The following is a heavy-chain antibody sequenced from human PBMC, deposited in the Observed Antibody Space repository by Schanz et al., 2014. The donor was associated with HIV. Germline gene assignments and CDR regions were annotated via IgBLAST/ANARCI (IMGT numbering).Heavy chain of an antibody. CDR1: GFTFNSYG. CDR3: VKAYSSGFSGAGS. V-gene: IGHV3-23*04. CDR2: ISGSDGDT. Sequence: VQLVESGGGVVQPGRSLRLSCAASGFTFNSYGMHWVRQAPGKGLDWVSTISGSDGDTYYADSVKGRFTISRDNSRNALYLHMNSLRADDTAIYYCVKAYSSGFSGAGSWGQGALVTVSP. D-gene: IGHD5-18*01. J-gene: IGHJ5*02.